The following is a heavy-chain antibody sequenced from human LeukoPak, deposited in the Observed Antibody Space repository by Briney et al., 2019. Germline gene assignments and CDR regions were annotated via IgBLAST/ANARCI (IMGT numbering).Heavy chain of an antibody. CDR1: GFTFSRYG. D-gene: IGHD3-3*02. CDR2: IWSDGNNK. Sequence: LSGGSLRLSCAASGFTFSRYGMHWVRQVPGKGLEWVAIIWSDGNNKYYADAVKDRFTISRDNSKNTMYLQMNSLSAEDTAVYYCARDGYIFGSLDYWGPGTLVTVSS. V-gene: IGHV3-33*01. CDR3: ARDGYIFGSLDY. J-gene: IGHJ4*02.